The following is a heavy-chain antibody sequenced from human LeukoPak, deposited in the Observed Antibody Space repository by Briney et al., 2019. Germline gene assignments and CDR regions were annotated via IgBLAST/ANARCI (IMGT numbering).Heavy chain of an antibody. V-gene: IGHV4-59*11. CDR2: IYYNGFT. CDR3: ARGPDSGYVTNFDS. J-gene: IGHJ4*02. Sequence: SETLSLTCTVAGGSIRSHYWSWIRRPPGKGLEWIEYIYYNGFTKYNPSLKSRVTMSIDTSKSQFSLNLSSVTAADTAVYYCARGPDSGYVTNFDSWGQGTLVTVSS. D-gene: IGHD5-12*01. CDR1: GGSIRSHY.